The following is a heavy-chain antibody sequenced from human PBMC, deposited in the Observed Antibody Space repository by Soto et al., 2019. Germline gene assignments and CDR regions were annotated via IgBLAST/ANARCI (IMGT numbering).Heavy chain of an antibody. CDR1: GGSINNFH. D-gene: IGHD5-18*01. CDR2: VFYSGRT. J-gene: IGHJ4*02. V-gene: IGHV4-59*01. Sequence: SETLSLTCSVSGGSINNFHWSWIRQPPGKGLEWIGFVFYSGRTTYNPSLQSRVTISVDTPHNHFSLKLRSVTAADTATYYCARIKSGYSYGSIIDFWGQGKLVTVSS. CDR3: ARIKSGYSYGSIIDF.